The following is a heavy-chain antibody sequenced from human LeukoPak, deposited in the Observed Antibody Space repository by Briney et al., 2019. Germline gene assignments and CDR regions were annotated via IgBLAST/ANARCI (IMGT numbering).Heavy chain of an antibody. CDR2: IRAYNGNT. D-gene: IGHD2-2*01. V-gene: IGHV1-18*01. Sequence: GASVKVSCKASGYTFTSYGISWVRQAPGQGREWMGWIRAYNGNTNYAQKLQGRVTMTTDTSTSTAYMELRSLRSDDTAVYYCAREVGRRYCSSTSCHPSDYYYYGMDVWGQGTTVTVSS. J-gene: IGHJ6*02. CDR3: AREVGRRYCSSTSCHPSDYYYYGMDV. CDR1: GYTFTSYG.